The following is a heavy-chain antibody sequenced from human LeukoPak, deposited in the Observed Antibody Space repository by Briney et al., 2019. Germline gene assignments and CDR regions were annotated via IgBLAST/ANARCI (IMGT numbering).Heavy chain of an antibody. Sequence: GRSLRLSCAASGFTFSSYGMHWVRQAPGKGLEWVAVISYDGSNKYYADSVKGRFTISRDNSKNTLYLQMNSLRAEDTAVYYCAKDHIAVAGSAEFGMDVWGKGTRSPSPQ. D-gene: IGHD6-19*01. CDR2: ISYDGSNK. J-gene: IGHJ6*04. CDR1: GFTFSSYG. CDR3: AKDHIAVAGSAEFGMDV. V-gene: IGHV3-30*18.